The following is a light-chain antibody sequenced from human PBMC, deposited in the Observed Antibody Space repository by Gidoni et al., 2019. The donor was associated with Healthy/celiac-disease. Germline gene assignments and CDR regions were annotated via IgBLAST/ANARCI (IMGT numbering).Light chain of an antibody. CDR3: QQANSFSIT. J-gene: IGKJ5*01. CDR1: QNIITW. V-gene: IGKV1-12*01. CDR2: GAS. Sequence: DIQMTQSPSSVSASVGDRVTITCRASQNIITWLAWYQQKPGKAPKFLIYGASTLHGGVPSRFSGSGSGTEFTLTISSLQPEDFATYYCQQANSFSITFGQGTRLEL.